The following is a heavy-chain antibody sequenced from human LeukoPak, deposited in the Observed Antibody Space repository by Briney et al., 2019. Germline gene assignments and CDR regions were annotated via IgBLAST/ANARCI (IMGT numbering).Heavy chain of an antibody. J-gene: IGHJ4*02. Sequence: ASVKVSCKASGYTFTSYGISWVRQAPGQGLEWMGWISAYNGNTNYAQKLQGRVTMTTDTSTSTAYMELRSLRSDDTAVYYCAREESSSPENEPSFDHWGQGTLVTVSS. V-gene: IGHV1-18*01. CDR1: GYTFTSYG. CDR2: ISAYNGNT. D-gene: IGHD6-6*01. CDR3: AREESSSPENEPSFDH.